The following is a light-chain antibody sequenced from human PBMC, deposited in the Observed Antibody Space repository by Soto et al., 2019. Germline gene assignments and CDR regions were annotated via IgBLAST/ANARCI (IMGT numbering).Light chain of an antibody. CDR1: QSVSNNY. CDR3: QQYSGTPLYT. V-gene: IGKV3-20*01. CDR2: GAS. J-gene: IGKJ2*01. Sequence: EVVLTQSPGTLSLSPGERATLSCRASQSVSNNYLSWYQQKPGQAPRLLIYGASIRATGIPDGVSGSGSGTGVTLIISRLEPEDFVVYYCQQYSGTPLYTFGQGTKLEIK.